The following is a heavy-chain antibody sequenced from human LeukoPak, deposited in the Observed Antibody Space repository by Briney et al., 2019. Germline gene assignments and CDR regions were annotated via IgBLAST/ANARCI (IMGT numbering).Heavy chain of an antibody. CDR1: GGSISSGDYY. D-gene: IGHD4-17*01. CDR3: ARDGGHDYGDPEGWFDP. J-gene: IGHJ5*02. V-gene: IGHV4-30-4*01. CDR2: IYYSGST. Sequence: PSETLSLTCTVSGGSISSGDYYWSWIRQPPGKGLEWIGYIYYSGSTYYNPSLKSRVTISVDTSKNQFSLKLSSVTAADTAVYYCARDGGHDYGDPEGWFDPWGQGTLVTVSS.